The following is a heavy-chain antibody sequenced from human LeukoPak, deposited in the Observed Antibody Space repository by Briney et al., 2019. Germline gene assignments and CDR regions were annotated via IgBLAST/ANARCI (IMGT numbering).Heavy chain of an antibody. J-gene: IGHJ2*01. Sequence: SSQTLSLTCAVPGGSISSGGYSWSWIRQPPGKWLEWIGIVYYSWSTYYNPSLKIRVTISVDTSKNQFSLKLSSVAAANTAVYYCASTSIWELLYWYFDLWGRGTLVTVSS. CDR2: VYYSWST. CDR3: ASTSIWELLYWYFDL. D-gene: IGHD1-26*01. V-gene: IGHV4-30-2*01. CDR1: GGSISSGGYS.